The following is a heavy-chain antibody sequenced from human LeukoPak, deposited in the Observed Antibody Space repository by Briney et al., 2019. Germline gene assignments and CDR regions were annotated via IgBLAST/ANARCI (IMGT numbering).Heavy chain of an antibody. CDR2: VSGCGFDT. CDR3: ARRAGGNLYDLDT. J-gene: IGHJ5*02. Sequence: GGSLRLSCVASGFTLRNYVMSWVRQAPGKGLEGVSGVSGCGFDTYYTDSVKGRFTISRDNSKNMVYLQMNSLRAEDTGVYYCARRAGGNLYDLDTWGQGTLVTVSS. V-gene: IGHV3-23*01. CDR1: GFTLRNYV. D-gene: IGHD2-8*02.